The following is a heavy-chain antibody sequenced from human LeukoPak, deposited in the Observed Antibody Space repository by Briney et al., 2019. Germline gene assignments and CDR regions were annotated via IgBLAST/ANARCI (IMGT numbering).Heavy chain of an antibody. CDR2: IYYSGST. CDR3: ARPTLGYCSGGSCYSDDY. V-gene: IGHV4-39*01. CDR1: GGSITSSSSF. Sequence: PSETLSLTCTVSGGSITSSSSFWGWIRQPPGKGLEWIGSIYYSGSTYYNPSLKSRVTISVDTSKNQFSLKLSSVTAADTAVYYCARPTLGYCSGGSCYSDDYWGQGTLVTVSS. J-gene: IGHJ4*02. D-gene: IGHD2-15*01.